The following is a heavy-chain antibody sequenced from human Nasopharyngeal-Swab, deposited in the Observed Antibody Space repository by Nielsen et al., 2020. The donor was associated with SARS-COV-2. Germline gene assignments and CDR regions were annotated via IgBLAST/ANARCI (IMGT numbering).Heavy chain of an antibody. D-gene: IGHD5-12*01. J-gene: IGHJ4*02. CDR2: ISYDGSNK. CDR3: ARSSYGVATILFGNFDY. Sequence: GLERVAVISYDGSNKYCADSVKGRFTISRDNSKNTLYLQMNSLRAEDTAVYYCARSSYGVATILFGNFDYWGQGTLVTVSS. V-gene: IGHV3-30-3*01.